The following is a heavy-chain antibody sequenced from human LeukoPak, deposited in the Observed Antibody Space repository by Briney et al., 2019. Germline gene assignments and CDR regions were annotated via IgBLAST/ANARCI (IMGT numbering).Heavy chain of an antibody. D-gene: IGHD3-16*01. CDR2: IKQDGSEN. J-gene: IGHJ4*02. Sequence: GGSLRLSCAASGFTFSGFWMSWVRHAPGKGLEWVANIKQDGSENYYVDSVKGRFIISRDNARNSLYLQMNSLRAEDTAMYYCTREDYGVDSWGQGTLVTVAS. CDR1: GFTFSGFW. CDR3: TREDYGVDS. V-gene: IGHV3-7*01.